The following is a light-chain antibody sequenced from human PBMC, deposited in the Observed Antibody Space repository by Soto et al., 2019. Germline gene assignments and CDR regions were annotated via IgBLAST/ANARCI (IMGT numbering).Light chain of an antibody. V-gene: IGKV1-33*01. CDR3: QKYDSPPLS. J-gene: IGKJ4*01. CDR2: DSS. Sequence: DVQLTQSPTYLSASVGDTVTITCQASQHINNFLNWFQQKPGKPPRLLFCDSSWVETGVPSRFTGRGSGTHFTLTIDGLQPEDFATYYCQKYDSPPLSFGGGTKVDIK. CDR1: QHINNF.